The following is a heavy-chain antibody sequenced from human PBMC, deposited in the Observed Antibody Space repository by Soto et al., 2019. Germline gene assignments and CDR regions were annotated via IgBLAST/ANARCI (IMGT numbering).Heavy chain of an antibody. CDR1: GYSFTKYW. CDR3: ARIAVSGMVPYYFDY. CDR2: IYPGDSDS. V-gene: IGHV5-51*01. J-gene: IGHJ4*02. D-gene: IGHD6-19*01. Sequence: GEALKISCKGSGYSFTKYWIGWVRQMPGKGLEWMGIIYPGDSDSRYSPSFQGQVTISVDKSISTAYVQWSSLKASDTAMYYCARIAVSGMVPYYFDYWGQGTLVTVS.